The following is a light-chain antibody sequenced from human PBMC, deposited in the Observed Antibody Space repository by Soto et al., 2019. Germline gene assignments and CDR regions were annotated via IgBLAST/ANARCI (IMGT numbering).Light chain of an antibody. V-gene: IGKV1-33*01. CDR2: DAS. Sequence: DIQMTQSPSSLSASVGDRVTITCQASQDISNYLNWYQQKPGKAPKLLIYDASNLETGVPSRFSRSGSGTDFTFTISSLQPADIETYYCQQYDKLPYTFCQGDKLESK. CDR1: QDISNY. CDR3: QQYDKLPYT. J-gene: IGKJ2*01.